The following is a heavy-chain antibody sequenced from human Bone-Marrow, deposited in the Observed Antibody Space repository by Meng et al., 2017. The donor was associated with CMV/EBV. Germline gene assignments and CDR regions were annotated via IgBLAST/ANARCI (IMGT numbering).Heavy chain of an antibody. CDR3: ARVNERLVVPAAMSDYYGMDV. J-gene: IGHJ6*02. CDR2: ISSSGSPI. D-gene: IGHD2-2*01. CDR1: GSTFSDYY. V-gene: IGHV3-11*04. Sequence: GESLKISCAASGSTFSDYYMSWIRQAPGKGLEWVSYISSSGSPIYYADSVKGRFTISRDNAKNSLYLQMNSLRAEDTAVYYCARVNERLVVPAAMSDYYGMDVWGQGTTVTVSS.